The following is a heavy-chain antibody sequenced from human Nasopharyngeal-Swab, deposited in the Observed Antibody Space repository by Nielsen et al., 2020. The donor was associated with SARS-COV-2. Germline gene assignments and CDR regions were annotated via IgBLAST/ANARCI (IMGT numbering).Heavy chain of an antibody. CDR3: AKDGGIAVAGWFDP. Sequence: GGSLRLSCAASGFTFSSYAMSWVRQAPRRGLEWVSAISGSGGSTYYADSVKGRFTISRDNSKNTLDLQMNSLRAEDTAVYYCAKDGGIAVAGWFDPWGQGTLVTVSS. J-gene: IGHJ5*02. D-gene: IGHD6-19*01. CDR2: ISGSGGST. V-gene: IGHV3-23*01. CDR1: GFTFSSYA.